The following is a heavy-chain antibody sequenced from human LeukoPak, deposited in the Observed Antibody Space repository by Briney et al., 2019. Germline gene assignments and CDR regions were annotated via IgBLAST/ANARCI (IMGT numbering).Heavy chain of an antibody. CDR1: GGSISSGGYS. V-gene: IGHV4-30-2*01. Sequence: SETLSLTCAVSGGSISSGGYSWSWIRQPPGKGLEWIGYIYHSGSTYYNPSLKSRVTISVDRSKNQFSLKLSSVTAADTAVYYCARTSPYYDFWSGYYHGWFDPWGQGTLDTVSS. CDR2: IYHSGST. J-gene: IGHJ5*02. CDR3: ARTSPYYDFWSGYYHGWFDP. D-gene: IGHD3-3*01.